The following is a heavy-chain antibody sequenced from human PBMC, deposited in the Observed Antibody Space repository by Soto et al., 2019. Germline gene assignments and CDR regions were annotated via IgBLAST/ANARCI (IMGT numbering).Heavy chain of an antibody. CDR2: ISSSGSTI. CDR3: ARGYGGYYFDY. V-gene: IGHV3-48*03. CDR1: GFTFSSYE. J-gene: IGHJ4*02. D-gene: IGHD4-17*01. Sequence: GGSLRLSCAASGFTFSSYEMNWVRQAPGKGLEWVSYISSSGSTIYYADSVKGRFTISRDNAKNSLYLQMNSLRAEDTAVYYCARGYGGYYFDYWGQGNLVTVSS.